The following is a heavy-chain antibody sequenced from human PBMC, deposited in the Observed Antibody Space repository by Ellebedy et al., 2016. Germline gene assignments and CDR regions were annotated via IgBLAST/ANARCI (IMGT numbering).Heavy chain of an antibody. V-gene: IGHV3-15*01. D-gene: IGHD1-26*01. Sequence: GESLKISXAASGFTFSNAWMSWVRQAPGKGLEWVGRIKSKTDGGTTDYAAPVKGRFTISRDDSKNTLYLQMNSLKTEDTAVYYCTTRPGGSYRFDYWGQGTLVTVSS. CDR3: TTRPGGSYRFDY. CDR1: GFTFSNAW. J-gene: IGHJ4*02. CDR2: IKSKTDGGTT.